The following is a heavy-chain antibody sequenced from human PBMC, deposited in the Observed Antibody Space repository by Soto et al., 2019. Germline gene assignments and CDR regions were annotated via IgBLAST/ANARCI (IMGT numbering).Heavy chain of an antibody. CDR2: LSYDGSTE. CDR1: GFTFSRHP. CDR3: ARVPLAYGDSLNWFDP. D-gene: IGHD4-17*01. V-gene: IGHV3-30*17. Sequence: GGSLRLSCTASGFTFSRHPMHWVRQAPGKGLEWVAVLSYDGSTEYYANSVKGRFTISRDNSKDTLFLQMNSLKPEDTAVYYCARVPLAYGDSLNWFDPWGQGTLVTVSS. J-gene: IGHJ5*02.